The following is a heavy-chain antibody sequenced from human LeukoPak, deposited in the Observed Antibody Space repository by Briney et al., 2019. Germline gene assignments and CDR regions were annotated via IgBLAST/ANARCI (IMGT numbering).Heavy chain of an antibody. V-gene: IGHV1-69*05. Sequence: SVKVSCKASGGTFSSYAIGWVRQAPGQGLEWMGRIIPIFGTANYAQKFQGRVTITTDESTSTAYMELSSLRSEDTAVYYCARESPPPMTTVTNYFDYWGQGTLVTVSS. J-gene: IGHJ4*02. D-gene: IGHD4-17*01. CDR2: IIPIFGTA. CDR1: GGTFSSYA. CDR3: ARESPPPMTTVTNYFDY.